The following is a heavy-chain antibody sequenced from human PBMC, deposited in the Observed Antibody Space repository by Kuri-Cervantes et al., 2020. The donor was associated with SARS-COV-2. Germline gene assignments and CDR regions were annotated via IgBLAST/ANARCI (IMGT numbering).Heavy chain of an antibody. V-gene: IGHV3-30-3*01. CDR1: GFTFSSYA. CDR3: ASRIAAGY. D-gene: IGHD6-6*01. J-gene: IGHJ4*02. CDR2: ISYDGSNK. Sequence: GESLKISCAASGFTFSSYAMHWVRQAPGKGLEWVAVISYDGSNKYYADSVKGRFTISRDNSKNTLYLQMNSLRAEGTAVYYCASRIAAGYWGQGTLVTVSS.